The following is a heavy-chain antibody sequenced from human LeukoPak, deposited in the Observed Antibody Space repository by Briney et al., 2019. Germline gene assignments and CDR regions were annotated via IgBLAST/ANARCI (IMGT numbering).Heavy chain of an antibody. D-gene: IGHD6-19*01. Sequence: GGSLRLSCAASGFTFSSYGMHWVRQAPGKGLEWVAVIWYDGSNKYYADSVKGRFTISRDNSKNTLYLQMNSLRAEDTAVYYCARDRALSSGWFSLIDYWGQGTLVTVSS. CDR3: ARDRALSSGWFSLIDY. J-gene: IGHJ4*02. CDR1: GFTFSSYG. CDR2: IWYDGSNK. V-gene: IGHV3-33*01.